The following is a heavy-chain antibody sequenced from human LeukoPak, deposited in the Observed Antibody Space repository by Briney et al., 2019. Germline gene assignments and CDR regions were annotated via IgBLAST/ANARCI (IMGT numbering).Heavy chain of an antibody. CDR2: IYYSGST. Sequence: SETLSLTCTVSGGSISSYYWSWIRQPPGKGLEWIGYIYYSGSTNYNPSLKSRVTISVDTSKNQFSLKLSSVTAADTAVYYCARVFNSSWRYFDYWGQGTLVTVSS. CDR3: ARVFNSSWRYFDY. J-gene: IGHJ4*02. D-gene: IGHD6-13*01. CDR1: GGSISSYY. V-gene: IGHV4-59*01.